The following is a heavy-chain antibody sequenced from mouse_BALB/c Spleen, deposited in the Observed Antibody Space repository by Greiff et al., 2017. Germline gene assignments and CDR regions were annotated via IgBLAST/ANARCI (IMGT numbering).Heavy chain of an antibody. J-gene: IGHJ4*01. CDR3: TRSPFTTVVKGYYAMDY. CDR2: IYPSDSYT. V-gene: IGHV1-69*02. Sequence: VQLQQSGAELVRPGASVKLSCKASGYTFTSYWINWVKQRPGQGLEWIGNIYPSDSYTNYNQKFKDKATLTVDKSSSTAYMQLSSPTSEDSAVYYCTRSPFTTVVKGYYAMDYWGQGTSVTVSS. D-gene: IGHD1-1*01. CDR1: GYTFTSYW.